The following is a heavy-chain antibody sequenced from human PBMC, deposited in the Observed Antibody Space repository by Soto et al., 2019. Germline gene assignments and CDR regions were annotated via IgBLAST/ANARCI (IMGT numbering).Heavy chain of an antibody. CDR1: GFTFTSSA. D-gene: IGHD6-13*01. V-gene: IGHV1-58*01. CDR2: IVVGSGNT. J-gene: IGHJ6*02. CDR3: AADPGPIAAEMDV. Sequence: SVKVSCKASGFTFTSSAVQWVRQARGQRLEWIGWIVVGSGNTNYAQKFQERVTITRDMSTSTAYMELSSLRSEDTAVYYCAADPGPIAAEMDVWGQGTTVTVSS.